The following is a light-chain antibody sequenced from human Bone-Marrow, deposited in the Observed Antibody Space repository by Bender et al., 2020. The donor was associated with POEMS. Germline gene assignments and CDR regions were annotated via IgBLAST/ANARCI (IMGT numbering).Light chain of an antibody. J-gene: IGLJ3*02. CDR2: YDD. V-gene: IGLV1-36*01. CDR3: SAWDDSLSGWV. CDR1: SSHIGNHG. Sequence: QSVVTQPPSLSEAPRQRVTISCSGSSSHIGNHGVNWYQQLPGEAPKLLIYYDDLLTPGVSDRFSASKSGTSASLAFSELQSECEALSYCSAWDDSLSGWVFGGGTKLTVL.